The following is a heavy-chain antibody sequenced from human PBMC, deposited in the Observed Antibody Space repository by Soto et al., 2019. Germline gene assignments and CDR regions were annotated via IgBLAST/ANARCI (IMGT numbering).Heavy chain of an antibody. D-gene: IGHD3-16*01. Sequence: PGGSLRLSCEASGFMFSTYLMSWVRQAPGQGLEWVANIKQGGNEKFYVDSVKGRFTISRDNAKKSLFLQMNSLRPEDTAVYYCVGALTYEVPYYYYGMDVWGQGTMVTVSS. CDR2: IKQGGNEK. CDR3: VGALTYEVPYYYYGMDV. V-gene: IGHV3-7*01. CDR1: GFMFSTYL. J-gene: IGHJ6*02.